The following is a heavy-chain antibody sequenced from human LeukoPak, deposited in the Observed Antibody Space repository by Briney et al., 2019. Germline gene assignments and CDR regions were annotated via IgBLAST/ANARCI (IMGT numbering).Heavy chain of an antibody. CDR1: EFTFSSYW. CDR3: ARVRGSTPPDYYMDV. D-gene: IGHD2-2*01. Sequence: GGSLRLSCAASEFTFSSYWMSWVRQAPGKGLEWVSVIYSGGSTYYADSVKGRFTISRDNSKNTLYLQMNSLRAEDTAVYYCARVRGSTPPDYYMDVWGKGTTVTVSS. J-gene: IGHJ6*03. CDR2: IYSGGST. V-gene: IGHV3-53*01.